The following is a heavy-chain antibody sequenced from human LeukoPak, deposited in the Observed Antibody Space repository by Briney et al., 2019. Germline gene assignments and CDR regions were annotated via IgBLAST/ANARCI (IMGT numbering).Heavy chain of an antibody. D-gene: IGHD3-10*01. CDR1: GGSFINYG. J-gene: IGHJ6*04. CDR3: ARDAGTLYYDSGSYYNVAGGGMDV. Sequence: GPSVKVSCKTSGGSFINYGISWVRQAPGQGLEWMGGIIPMSGTTNYAQKFQGRVAISADVSTSTSYMELSSLRSEDTAMYYCARDAGTLYYDSGSYYNVAGGGMDVWGKGTTVTVSS. V-gene: IGHV1-69*01. CDR2: IIPMSGTT.